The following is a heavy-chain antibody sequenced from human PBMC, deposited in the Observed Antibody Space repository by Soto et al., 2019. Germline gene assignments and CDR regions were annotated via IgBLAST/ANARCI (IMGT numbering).Heavy chain of an antibody. J-gene: IGHJ4*02. V-gene: IGHV3-23*01. CDR1: GFTFSTYA. CDR3: AKRHTTVATPANYFDY. CDR2: FVGSTGST. D-gene: IGHD1-1*01. Sequence: GGSLRLSCAASGFTFSTYAMAWVRQAPGKGLEWVSTFVGSTGSTFYADSVKGRFTISRDDSKNTLYLQMNSLRAEDTAVYYCAKRHTTVATPANYFDYWGQGTLVTVSS.